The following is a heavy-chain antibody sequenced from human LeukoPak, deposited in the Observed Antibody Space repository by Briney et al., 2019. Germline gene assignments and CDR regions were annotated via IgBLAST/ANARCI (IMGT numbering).Heavy chain of an antibody. J-gene: IGHJ6*02. Sequence: SETLSLTCTVSGGSISSYFWSWIRQPPGKGLEWIGRIYTSGSTNYNPSLKSRVTMSVDTSKNQFSLKLSSVTAADTAVYYCARDGAGSPYYYYGMDVWGQGTTVTVSS. D-gene: IGHD3-16*01. CDR2: IYTSGST. CDR3: ARDGAGSPYYYYGMDV. V-gene: IGHV4-4*07. CDR1: GGSISSYF.